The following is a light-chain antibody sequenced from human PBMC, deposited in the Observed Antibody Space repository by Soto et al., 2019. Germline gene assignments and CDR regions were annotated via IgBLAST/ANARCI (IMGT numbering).Light chain of an antibody. CDR3: QQYGTSPQT. Sequence: EIVMTQSPAILSLSPGARDPLSCRASQSVDSSLAWYQQKPGQAPRLLIYDASTRATGIPDRFSGGGSGTDFTLTISRLAPEDFAVYYCQQYGTSPQTFGQGTKVDIK. J-gene: IGKJ1*01. V-gene: IGKV3-20*01. CDR2: DAS. CDR1: QSVDSS.